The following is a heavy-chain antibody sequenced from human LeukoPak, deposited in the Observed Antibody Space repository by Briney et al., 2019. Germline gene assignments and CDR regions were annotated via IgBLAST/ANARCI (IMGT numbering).Heavy chain of an antibody. Sequence: PSETLSLTCTVSGGSISSGSYYWSWIRQPPGKGLEWIGEINHSGSTNYNPSLKSRVTISVDTSKNQFSLKLSSVTAADTAVYYCARMNSDSGAFDYWGQGTLVAVSS. CDR3: ARMNSDSGAFDY. J-gene: IGHJ4*02. CDR2: INHSGST. V-gene: IGHV4-39*07. D-gene: IGHD4/OR15-4a*01. CDR1: GGSISSGSYY.